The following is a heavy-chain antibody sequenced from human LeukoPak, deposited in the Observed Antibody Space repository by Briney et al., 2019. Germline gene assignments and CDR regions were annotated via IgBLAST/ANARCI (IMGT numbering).Heavy chain of an antibody. CDR1: GGSISSGGYY. V-gene: IGHV4-31*03. CDR2: IYYSGST. Sequence: PSETLSLTCTVSGGSISSGGYYWSWIGQHPGKGLEWIGYIYYSGSTYYNPSLKSRVTISVDTSKNQFSLKLSSVTAADTAVYYCARDADGDGFDYWGQGTLVTVSS. CDR3: ARDADGDGFDY. J-gene: IGHJ4*02. D-gene: IGHD4-17*01.